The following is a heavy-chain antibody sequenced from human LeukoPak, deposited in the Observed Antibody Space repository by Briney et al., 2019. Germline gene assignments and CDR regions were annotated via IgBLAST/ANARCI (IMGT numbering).Heavy chain of an antibody. J-gene: IGHJ4*02. CDR1: GFTFSSYG. D-gene: IGHD5-18*01. Sequence: GGSLRLSCAASGFTFSSYGMNWVRQAPGKGLEWVSSISSSSSYIHYADSVKGRFTISRDNAKNSLYLQMNSLRAEDTAVYYCARDQGYSYAQIGYWGQGTLVTVSS. CDR3: ARDQGYSYAQIGY. V-gene: IGHV3-21*01. CDR2: ISSSSSYI.